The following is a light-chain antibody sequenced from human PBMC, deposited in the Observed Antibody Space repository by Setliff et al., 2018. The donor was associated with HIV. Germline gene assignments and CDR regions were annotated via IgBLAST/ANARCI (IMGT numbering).Light chain of an antibody. CDR2: EVS. J-gene: IGLJ1*01. CDR1: SSDVGGYDY. CDR3: SPYTSSFTRV. Sequence: ALTQPASVSGSPGQSITISCTGTSSDVGGYDYVSWYQQHPGKAPKLMIYEVSNRPSGVSNRFSGSKSGNTASLTISGLQAEDEADYYCSPYTSSFTRVFGTGTKVTVL. V-gene: IGLV2-14*01.